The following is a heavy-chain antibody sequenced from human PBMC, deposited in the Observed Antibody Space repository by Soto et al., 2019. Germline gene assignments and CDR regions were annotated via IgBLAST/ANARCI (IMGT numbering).Heavy chain of an antibody. D-gene: IGHD1-26*01. CDR2: IYPGDSDT. J-gene: IGHJ3*02. CDR1: GYSFTKYW. CDR3: ARHKGYSGSYFDAFDI. Sequence: PGESLKISCKGSGYSFTKYWIGWVRQMPGKGLEWMGIIYPGDSDTRYSPSFQGQVTISADKSISTAYLQWSSLKASDTAMYYCARHKGYSGSYFDAFDIWGQGTMVTVSS. V-gene: IGHV5-51*01.